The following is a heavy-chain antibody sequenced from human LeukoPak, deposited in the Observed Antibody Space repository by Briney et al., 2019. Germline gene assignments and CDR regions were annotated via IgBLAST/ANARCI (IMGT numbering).Heavy chain of an antibody. V-gene: IGHV3-49*03. CDR2: IRTKAYGGTT. D-gene: IGHD2-21*02. CDR3: SAYCGGDCSPHY. CDR1: GFTFGDYV. Sequence: LPGRSLRLSCTGSGFTFGDYVVNWFRQAPGKGLEWVGAIRTKAYGGTTEYAASVKGRFTISRDDSKSIAYLQMNSLKTEDTAVYYCSAYCGGDCSPHYWGQGTLVTVSS. J-gene: IGHJ4*02.